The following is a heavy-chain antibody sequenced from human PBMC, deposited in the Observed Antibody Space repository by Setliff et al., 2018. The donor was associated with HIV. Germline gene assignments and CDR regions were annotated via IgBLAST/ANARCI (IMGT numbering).Heavy chain of an antibody. CDR2: INPNSSDT. CDR3: ARTRGSYQGRVFDY. J-gene: IGHJ4*02. V-gene: IGHV1-2*02. Sequence: GASVKVSCKASGYTFTDYYIHWVRQAPGQGLEWMGWINPNSSDTNYAQKFQGRVTMTRATSISTAYMELTSLTSDDTAVYYCARTRGSYQGRVFDYWGQGTLVTVSS. CDR1: GYTFTDYY. D-gene: IGHD1-26*01.